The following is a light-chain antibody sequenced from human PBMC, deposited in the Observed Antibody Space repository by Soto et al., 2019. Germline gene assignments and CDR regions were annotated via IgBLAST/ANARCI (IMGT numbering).Light chain of an antibody. CDR2: GTS. CDR3: QQYYNSRT. CDR1: QSVSRSY. Sequence: EIVLTQSPGTLSLSPGERATLSCRASQSVSRSYLAWYQQKPGQAPRLLIYGTSNRATGIPDRFSGSGSGTDFTLTISRLEPEDFAVYFCQQYYNSRTFGQGTKVEIK. V-gene: IGKV3-20*01. J-gene: IGKJ1*01.